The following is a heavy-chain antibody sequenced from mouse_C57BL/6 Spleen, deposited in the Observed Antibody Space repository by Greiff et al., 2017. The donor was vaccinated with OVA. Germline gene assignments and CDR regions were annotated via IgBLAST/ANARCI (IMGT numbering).Heavy chain of an antibody. CDR3: ARGGNYYGSSEGYYFDY. CDR2: IYPGGGYT. V-gene: IGHV1-63*01. D-gene: IGHD1-1*01. Sequence: QVQLKQSGAELVRPGTSVKMSCKASGYTFTNYWIGWAKQRPGHGLEWIGDIYPGGGYTNYNEKFKGKATLTADKSSSTAYMQFSSLTSEDSAIYYCARGGNYYGSSEGYYFDYWGQGTTLTVSS. CDR1: GYTFTNYW. J-gene: IGHJ2*01.